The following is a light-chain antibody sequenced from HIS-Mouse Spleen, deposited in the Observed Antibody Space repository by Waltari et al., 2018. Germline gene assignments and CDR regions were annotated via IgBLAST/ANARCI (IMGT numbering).Light chain of an antibody. V-gene: IGLV1-44*01. J-gene: IGLJ2*01. CDR1: SSNLGSHT. CDR2: SNN. Sequence: QSVLTQPPSASGTPGQRVTIPCSGSSSNLGSHTVNWYQQLPGTAPKLLIYSNNQRPSGVPDRFSGSKSGTSASLAICGLQSEDEADYYCAAWDDSLNGVVFGGGTKLTVL. CDR3: AAWDDSLNGVV.